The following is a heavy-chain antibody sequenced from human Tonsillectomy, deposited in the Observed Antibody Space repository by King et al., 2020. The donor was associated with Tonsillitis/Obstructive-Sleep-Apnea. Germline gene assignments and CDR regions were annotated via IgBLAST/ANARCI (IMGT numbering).Heavy chain of an antibody. Sequence: QLVQSGSEVKKPGASVKVSCKASGYTFTTYGISWVRQAPGQGLEWMGWVNVYNGKTNSAQKFQGRVTMTTDTSTSTAYMELRSLRSDDTAVYYCARARRTPIDYFSYYMAVWGEGTTVTVSS. CDR2: VNVYNGKT. J-gene: IGHJ6*03. V-gene: IGHV1-18*01. CDR1: GYTFTTYG. D-gene: IGHD2-15*01. CDR3: ARARRTPIDYFSYYMAV.